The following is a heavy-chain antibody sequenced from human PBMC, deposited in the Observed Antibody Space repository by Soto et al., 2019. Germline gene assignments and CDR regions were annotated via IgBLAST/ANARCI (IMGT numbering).Heavy chain of an antibody. J-gene: IGHJ4*02. CDR1: GYTFTSYG. Sequence: ASVKVSCKASGYTFTSYGISWVRQAPGQGLEWMGWINSYNGNTNYAQKFQERLTISRDMSTNTAYMELSSLRSEDTAVYYCAAVPYYYDTSGTYFDYWGQGTLVTVSS. V-gene: IGHV1-18*01. D-gene: IGHD3-22*01. CDR2: INSYNGNT. CDR3: AAVPYYYDTSGTYFDY.